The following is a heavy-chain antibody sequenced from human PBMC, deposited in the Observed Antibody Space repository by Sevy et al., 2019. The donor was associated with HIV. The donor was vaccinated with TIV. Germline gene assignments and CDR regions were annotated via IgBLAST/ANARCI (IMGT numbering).Heavy chain of an antibody. CDR2: IYSGGST. Sequence: GGSLRLSCAASGFTVSSNYMSWVRQAPGKGLEWVSVIYSGGSTYYADSVKGRFTISRDNSKNTLYLQMNSLRAEDTAVYYCARASPSYYFDYWGQRTLVTDSS. D-gene: IGHD2-2*01. V-gene: IGHV3-53*01. CDR3: ARASPSYYFDY. CDR1: GFTVSSNY. J-gene: IGHJ4*02.